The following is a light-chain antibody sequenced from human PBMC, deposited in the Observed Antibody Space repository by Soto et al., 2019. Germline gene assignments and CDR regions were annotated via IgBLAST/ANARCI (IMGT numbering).Light chain of an antibody. CDR1: SSDVGGYNY. CDR2: EVS. V-gene: IGLV2-8*01. CDR3: SSYAGSNNRV. Sequence: QSALTQPPSASGSPGQSVTISCTGTSSDVGGYNYVSLYQQHPGKAPKLMIYEVSKRPSGVPDRFSGSKSGNTASLTVSGLQAEDEADYYCSSYAGSNNRVFGTGTKLTVL. J-gene: IGLJ1*01.